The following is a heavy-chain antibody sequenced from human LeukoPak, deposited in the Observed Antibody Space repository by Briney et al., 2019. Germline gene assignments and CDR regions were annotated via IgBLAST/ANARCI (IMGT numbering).Heavy chain of an antibody. CDR3: ASAPQRIYGMDV. CDR1: GFTFSSYS. D-gene: IGHD2-15*01. CDR2: ISSSSSYI. V-gene: IGHV3-21*01. J-gene: IGHJ6*02. Sequence: GGSLRLSCAASGFTFSSYSMNWVRQAPGKGLEWVSSISSSSSYIYHADSVKGRFTISRDNAKNSLYLQMNSLRAEDTAVYYCASAPQRIYGMDVWGQGTTVTVSS.